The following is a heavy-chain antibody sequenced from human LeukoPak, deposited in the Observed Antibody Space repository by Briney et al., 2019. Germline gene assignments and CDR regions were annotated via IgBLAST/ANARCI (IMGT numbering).Heavy chain of an antibody. J-gene: IGHJ4*02. CDR2: IYTSGST. D-gene: IGHD3-22*01. Sequence: PSETLSLTCTVSGGSTSSGSYYWSWIRQPAGKGLEWIGRIYTSGSTHYNPPLKSRVTISVHTSKHQFSLKLSSVTAADTAVYYCARESHYYYDSSGYYVDYWGQGTLVTVSS. CDR3: ARESHYYYDSSGYYVDY. V-gene: IGHV4-61*02. CDR1: GGSTSSGSYY.